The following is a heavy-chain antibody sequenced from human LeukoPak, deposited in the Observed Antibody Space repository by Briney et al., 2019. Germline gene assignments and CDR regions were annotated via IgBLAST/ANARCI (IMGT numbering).Heavy chain of an antibody. CDR2: INPKSGGA. D-gene: IGHD6-25*01. CDR1: GYTFTCYY. J-gene: IGHJ5*02. Sequence: GASVKVSSTATGYTFTCYYIHWGRQAPGQGLEWMGWINPKSGGANYAQKFQGRVTMTRDTSISTAYMELSRLRSVDTGVYYCAREAFFSSGNCFLPWGQRTLVTVSS. V-gene: IGHV1-2*02. CDR3: AREAFFSSGNCFLP.